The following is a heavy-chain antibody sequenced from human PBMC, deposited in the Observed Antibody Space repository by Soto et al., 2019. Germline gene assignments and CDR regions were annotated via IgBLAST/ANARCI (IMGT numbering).Heavy chain of an antibody. J-gene: IGHJ4*02. CDR3: ARDGGTTVITKFDY. D-gene: IGHD4-17*01. V-gene: IGHV1-69*17. Sequence: QVQLVQSEADMKKPGSSVKVSCKSSGGTFSRFSINWVRQAPGRGLEWMGGVIPIFDIINYAEKFQGRVTITADKSTNTAYMGLSSLTSEDTAVYYCARDGGTTVITKFDYWGQGTLVIVSS. CDR2: VIPIFDII. CDR1: GGTFSRFS.